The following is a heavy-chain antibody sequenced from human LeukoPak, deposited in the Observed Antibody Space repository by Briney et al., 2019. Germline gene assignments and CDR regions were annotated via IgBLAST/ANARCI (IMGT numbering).Heavy chain of an antibody. CDR2: ISSGSSYL. V-gene: IGHV3-21*01. CDR3: AREIARIVSDYDYGMDV. CDR1: GFIFSAYS. D-gene: IGHD1-26*01. J-gene: IGHJ6*02. Sequence: GGSLLLSCAASGFIFSAYSMNWVRQAPGKGLEWVSSISSGSSYLYYADSVKGRFTISRDNAKNSLYLQMNSLRAEDTAVYYCAREIARIVSDYDYGMDVWGEGTT.